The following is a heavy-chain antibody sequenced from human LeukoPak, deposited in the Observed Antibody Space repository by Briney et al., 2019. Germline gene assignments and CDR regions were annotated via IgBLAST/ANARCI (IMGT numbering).Heavy chain of an antibody. J-gene: IGHJ6*02. CDR2: IKSKTDGGTT. CDR3: TTDVSPAAFYYYYYGMDV. D-gene: IGHD2-2*01. V-gene: IGHV3-15*01. CDR1: GFTFSNAW. Sequence: GGSLRLSCAASGFTFSNAWMSWVRQAPGKGLEWVGRIKSKTDGGTTDYAAPVKGRFTISRDDSKNTLYLQMNSLKTEDTAVYYCTTDVSPAAFYYYYYGMDVWGQGTTATVSS.